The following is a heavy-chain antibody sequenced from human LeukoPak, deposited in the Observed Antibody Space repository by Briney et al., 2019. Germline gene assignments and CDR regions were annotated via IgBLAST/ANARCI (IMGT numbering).Heavy chain of an antibody. Sequence: PGGSLRLPCAASGFTFSSYAMSWVRQAPGKGLEWVSVISGSGGSTYYADSVKGRFTISRDNSKNTLYLQMNSLRAEDTAVYYCAKDRYYYDSSWTFDYWGQGTLVTVSS. CDR2: ISGSGGST. CDR1: GFTFSSYA. V-gene: IGHV3-23*01. CDR3: AKDRYYYDSSWTFDY. D-gene: IGHD3-22*01. J-gene: IGHJ4*02.